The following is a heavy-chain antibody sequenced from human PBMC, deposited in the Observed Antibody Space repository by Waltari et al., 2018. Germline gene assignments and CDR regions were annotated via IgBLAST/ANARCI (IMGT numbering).Heavy chain of an antibody. Sequence: EVQLVEAGGGLVQPGGSVRPSCAASGFTFSNYWMSWVRQPPGKGLEWVANIAQDASENYYVGSVKGRFTISRDNAKNFLYLQMNSLRAEDTAVYYCGRCPRRDPLCDWGQGTLVSVSS. V-gene: IGHV3-7*04. J-gene: IGHJ4*02. CDR3: GRCPRRDPLCD. CDR2: IAQDASEN. CDR1: GFTFSNYW.